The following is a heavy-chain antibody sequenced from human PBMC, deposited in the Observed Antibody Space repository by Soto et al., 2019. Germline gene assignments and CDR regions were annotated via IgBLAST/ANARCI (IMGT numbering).Heavy chain of an antibody. J-gene: IGHJ4*02. V-gene: IGHV1-2*02. Sequence: EAAVKVSCKDCGYTFTGYYSYWVRPAPGQGLEWMGWINPNNGGTNYAQKFQGRVTMTTDTSTSTAYMELRSLRSDDTAVYYCARGGEEYSSGWYPGVGYWGQGTLVTVSS. D-gene: IGHD6-19*01. CDR2: INPNNGGT. CDR3: ARGGEEYSSGWYPGVGY. CDR1: GYTFTGYY.